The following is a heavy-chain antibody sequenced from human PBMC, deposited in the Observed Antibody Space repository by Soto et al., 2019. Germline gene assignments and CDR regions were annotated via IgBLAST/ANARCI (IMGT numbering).Heavy chain of an antibody. V-gene: IGHV1-18*01. CDR1: GYTFTIYG. J-gene: IGHJ4*02. Sequence: ASVKVSCKASGYTFTIYGINWVRQAPGQGLEWMGWISPDSGNTNYAQKLQDRVTITTDISTSTAYMELSSLRSEDTAVYYSAPVFAGDLDYSGQGPLVKVSS. D-gene: IGHD1-26*01. CDR2: ISPDSGNT. CDR3: APVFAGDLDY.